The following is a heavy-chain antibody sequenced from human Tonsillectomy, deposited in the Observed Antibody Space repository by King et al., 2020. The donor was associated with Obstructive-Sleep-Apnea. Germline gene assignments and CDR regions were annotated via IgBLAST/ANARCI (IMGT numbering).Heavy chain of an antibody. V-gene: IGHV3-7*03. D-gene: IGHD4-17*01. CDR3: AGGPAYGDSNWFDP. Sequence: VQLVESGGGLVQPGGSLRLSCAASGFTFSSYWMSWVRQAPGKGLEWVANIKQDGSEKYYVDSVKGRFTISRDNAKNSLYLQMNSLRAEDTAVYYCAGGPAYGDSNWFDPWGQGTLVTVSS. CDR1: GFTFSSYW. J-gene: IGHJ5*02. CDR2: IKQDGSEK.